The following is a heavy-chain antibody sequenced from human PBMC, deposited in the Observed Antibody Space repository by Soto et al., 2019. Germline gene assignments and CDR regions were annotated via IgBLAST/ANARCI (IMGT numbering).Heavy chain of an antibody. V-gene: IGHV1-46*03. CDR3: ARVNGDYDDAFDI. Sequence: ASVKVSCKASGYTFTSYYMHWVRQAPGQGLEWMGIINPSGGSTSYAQKFQGRVTMTRDTSTSTVYMELSSLRSEDTAAYYCARVNGDYDDAFDIWGQGTMVTVSS. J-gene: IGHJ3*02. CDR2: INPSGGST. CDR1: GYTFTSYY. D-gene: IGHD4-17*01.